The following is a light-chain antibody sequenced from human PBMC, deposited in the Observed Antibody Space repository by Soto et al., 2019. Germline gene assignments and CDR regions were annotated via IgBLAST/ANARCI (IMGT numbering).Light chain of an antibody. J-gene: IGKJ4*01. Sequence: DIQMTQSPSTLSASVGDRVTITCRTSQSISTWLAWYQQKPGKAPNLLIYRASSLQGGVPSRFTGSGSGTDCTLTISNLQPDDFATYYCQQYDRYSLTFGGGTKVEIK. V-gene: IGKV1-5*03. CDR3: QQYDRYSLT. CDR1: QSISTW. CDR2: RAS.